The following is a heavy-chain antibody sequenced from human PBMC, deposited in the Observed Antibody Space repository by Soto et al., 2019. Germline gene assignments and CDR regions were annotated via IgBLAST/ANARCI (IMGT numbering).Heavy chain of an antibody. J-gene: IGHJ4*02. Sequence: QVQLVESGGGVVQPGRSLRLSCAASGFTFSSYGMHWVRQAPGKGLEWVAVISYDGSNKYYADSVKGRFTISRDNSKNTLYLQMNSFIAEDTAVFYCTNWLVGAFSWGQGTLGNVS. CDR2: ISYDGSNK. V-gene: IGHV3-30*18. CDR1: GFTFSSYG. CDR3: TNWLVGAFS. D-gene: IGHD6-19*01.